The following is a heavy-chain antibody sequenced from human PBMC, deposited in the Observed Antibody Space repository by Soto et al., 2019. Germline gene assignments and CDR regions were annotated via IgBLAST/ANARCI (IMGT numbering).Heavy chain of an antibody. Sequence: GGSLRLSCEASGFAFSSFAMHWVRQAPGKGLEYVSAVSSNGGSTYYASSVKGRFTISRDNSKNTLYLQMGSLRAEDMAVYYWARGLSGYDVDAFDIWGQGTMVTVSS. CDR1: GFAFSSFA. V-gene: IGHV3-64*01. D-gene: IGHD5-12*01. CDR3: ARGLSGYDVDAFDI. J-gene: IGHJ3*02. CDR2: VSSNGGST.